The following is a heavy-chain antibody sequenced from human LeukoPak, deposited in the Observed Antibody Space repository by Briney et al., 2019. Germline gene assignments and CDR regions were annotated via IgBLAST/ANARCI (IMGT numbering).Heavy chain of an antibody. D-gene: IGHD3-22*01. CDR2: INTDGSST. CDR3: ARAPARYYYDSSGYFGY. J-gene: IGHJ4*02. CDR1: GFTFSSYW. V-gene: IGHV3-74*01. Sequence: PGGSLRLSCAASGFTFSSYWMHWVRQAPGKGLVWVSRINTDGSSTSYADSVKGRFTISRDNSKNTLYLQMNSLRAEDTAVYYCARAPARYYYDSSGYFGYWGQGTLVTVSS.